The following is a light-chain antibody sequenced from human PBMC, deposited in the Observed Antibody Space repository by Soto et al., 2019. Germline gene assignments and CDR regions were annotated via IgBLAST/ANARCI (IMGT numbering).Light chain of an antibody. CDR2: GAS. CDR1: QSISTY. CDR3: QHYNSYSEA. J-gene: IGKJ5*01. Sequence: DIQMTQSPSSLSASVGDRVTITCRASQSISTYLNWYQQKPGNSPKVLLYGASILQTGVPSRFSGSGSGTDFTLTIRSLRPEDSATYYCQHYNSYSEAFGQGTRLE. V-gene: IGKV1-39*01.